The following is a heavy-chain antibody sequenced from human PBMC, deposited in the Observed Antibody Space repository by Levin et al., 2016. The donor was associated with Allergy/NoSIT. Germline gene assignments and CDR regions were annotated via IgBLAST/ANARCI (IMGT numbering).Heavy chain of an antibody. Sequence: SETLSLTCTVSGGSISSYYWSWVRQPPGKGLEWIGYIYYSGSTKYNPSLKSRVTISLDASKNQFSLELKSVTAADTAIYYCARDRESHGMDVWGRGTTVTVSS. CDR1: GGSISSYY. V-gene: IGHV4-59*01. CDR2: IYYSGST. J-gene: IGHJ6*02. CDR3: ARDRESHGMDV.